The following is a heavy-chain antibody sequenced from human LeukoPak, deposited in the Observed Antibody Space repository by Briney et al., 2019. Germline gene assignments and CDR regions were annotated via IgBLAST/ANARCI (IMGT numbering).Heavy chain of an antibody. D-gene: IGHD6-19*01. CDR2: IYTGGST. Sequence: SETLSLTCTVSGGTISNNYWSWLRQPAGKGLEWIGRIYTGGSTNYNPSLKSRVTMSVDTSKNQFSLKLTSVTAADTAVYYCARSHSSGWYGVDYWGQGTLVTVSS. CDR1: GGTISNNY. CDR3: ARSHSSGWYGVDY. V-gene: IGHV4-4*07. J-gene: IGHJ4*02.